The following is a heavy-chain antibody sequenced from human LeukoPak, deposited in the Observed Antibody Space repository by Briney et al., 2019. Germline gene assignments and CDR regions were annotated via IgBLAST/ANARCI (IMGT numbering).Heavy chain of an antibody. V-gene: IGHV3-13*01. CDR2: IGTAGDT. CDR3: AREFRSGGYAGY. Sequence: GGSLRLSCAASGFTFRSYDMHWVRQATGKGLEWVSAIGTAGDTYYPGSVKGRFTISRENAKNSLYLQMNSLRAGDTAVYYCAREFRSGGYAGYWGQGTLVTVSS. J-gene: IGHJ4*02. D-gene: IGHD3-16*01. CDR1: GFTFRSYD.